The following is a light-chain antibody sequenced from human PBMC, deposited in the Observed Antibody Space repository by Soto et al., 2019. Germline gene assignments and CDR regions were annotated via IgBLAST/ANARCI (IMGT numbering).Light chain of an antibody. V-gene: IGLV2-8*01. CDR1: SSDVGGYNY. Sequence: QSVLTQPPSASGSPGQSVTISCIGTSSDVGGYNYVSWYQQHPGKAPKLMIYEVSKRPSGVPDRFSGSKSGNTASLAVSGLQAEDEADYYCRSYAGSNNLGVFGGGTKLTVL. CDR2: EVS. CDR3: RSYAGSNNLGV. J-gene: IGLJ2*01.